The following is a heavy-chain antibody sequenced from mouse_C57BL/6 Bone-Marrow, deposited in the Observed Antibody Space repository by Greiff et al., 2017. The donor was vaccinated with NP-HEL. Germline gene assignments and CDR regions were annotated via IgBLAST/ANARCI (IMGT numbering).Heavy chain of an antibody. Sequence: VQLQQPGAELVRPGSSVKLSCKASGYTFTSYWMHWVKQRPIQGLEWIGNIDPSDSETHYNQKFKDKATLTVDKSSSTAYMQLSSLTSEDSAVYYCARGDYDGSSPYYFDYWGQGTTLTVSS. D-gene: IGHD1-1*01. CDR1: GYTFTSYW. J-gene: IGHJ2*01. CDR2: IDPSDSET. V-gene: IGHV1-52*01. CDR3: ARGDYDGSSPYYFDY.